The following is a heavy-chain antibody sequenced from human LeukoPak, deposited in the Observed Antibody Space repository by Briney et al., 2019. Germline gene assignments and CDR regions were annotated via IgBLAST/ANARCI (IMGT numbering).Heavy chain of an antibody. V-gene: IGHV5-51*01. CDR2: IYPGDSDT. D-gene: IGHD4-23*01. CDR1: GYSFTSYW. CDR3: ARIDYGGNFGRFWFDP. J-gene: IGHJ5*02. Sequence: GESLKISCQGSGYSFTSYWIGWVRQMPGKGLEWMGIIYPGDSDTRYSPSFQGQVTISADKSISTAYLQWSSLKASDTAMYYCARIDYGGNFGRFWFDPWGQGTLVTVSS.